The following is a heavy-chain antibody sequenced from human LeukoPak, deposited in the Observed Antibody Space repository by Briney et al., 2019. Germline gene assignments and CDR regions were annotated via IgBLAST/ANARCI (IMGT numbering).Heavy chain of an antibody. V-gene: IGHV3-73*01. Sequence: GGSLRLSCAASGFTFSDSAMHWVRQASGKGLEWVGRIRSKANSYATAYAASVKGRFSISRDDSKNTAYLQMNSLRAEDTAVYYCARDYRADDAFDIWGQGTMVTVSS. CDR2: IRSKANSYAT. CDR3: ARDYRADDAFDI. CDR1: GFTFSDSA. D-gene: IGHD4-11*01. J-gene: IGHJ3*02.